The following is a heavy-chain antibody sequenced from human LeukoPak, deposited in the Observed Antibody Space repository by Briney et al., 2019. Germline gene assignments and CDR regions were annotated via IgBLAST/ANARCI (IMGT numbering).Heavy chain of an antibody. Sequence: GGSLRLSCAASGFTFDDYTMHWVRQAPGKGLEWVSLISWDGGSTYYADSVKGRFTISRDNSKNSLYLQMNSLRTEDTALYYCAKEGTDQLNFDYWAQGTLATVSS. D-gene: IGHD1-1*01. CDR1: GFTFDDYT. CDR3: AKEGTDQLNFDY. J-gene: IGHJ4*02. CDR2: ISWDGGST. V-gene: IGHV3-43*01.